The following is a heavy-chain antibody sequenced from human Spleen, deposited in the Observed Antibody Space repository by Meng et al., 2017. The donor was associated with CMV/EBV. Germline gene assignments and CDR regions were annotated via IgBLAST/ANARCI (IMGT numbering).Heavy chain of an antibody. J-gene: IGHJ4*02. CDR2: IIPIVGTA. V-gene: IGHV1-69*05. CDR3: AREGNGKYSAGGLDY. CDR1: GGTFSSYA. Sequence: SGGTFSSYAISWVRQAPGQGLEGMGGIIPIVGTANYAQKCQGRVTITTDESTSTAYMELSSLRSEDTAVYYCAREGNGKYSAGGLDYWGQGNLVTVSS. D-gene: IGHD6-19*01.